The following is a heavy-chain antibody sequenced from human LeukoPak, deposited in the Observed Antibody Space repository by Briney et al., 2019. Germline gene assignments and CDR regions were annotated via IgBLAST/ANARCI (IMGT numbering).Heavy chain of an antibody. CDR3: ARDDVLTGPHSGGGTSEEFDP. CDR1: GYXFSAYY. D-gene: IGHD3-9*01. Sequence: ASVKVSCKASGYXFSAYYIHWVRQAPGQGLEWMGWINPNSGGTNYAQKFQGRVTMTRETSINTAYMELSRLRSDDTAVYYCARDDVLTGPHSGGGTSEEFDPWGQGTLVTVSS. CDR2: INPNSGGT. J-gene: IGHJ5*02. V-gene: IGHV1-2*02.